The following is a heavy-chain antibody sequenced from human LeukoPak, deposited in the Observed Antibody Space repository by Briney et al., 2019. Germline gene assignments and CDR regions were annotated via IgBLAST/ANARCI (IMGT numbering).Heavy chain of an antibody. Sequence: GGSLRLSCAASGFTFSSYSMNWVRQAPGKGLEWVSSISSSSSYIYYADSVKGRFTISRDNAKNPLYLQMNSLRAEDTAIYYCAKCIQIWSVGDYWGQGTLVTVSS. D-gene: IGHD5-18*01. CDR2: ISSSSSYI. CDR1: GFTFSSYS. V-gene: IGHV3-21*04. J-gene: IGHJ4*02. CDR3: AKCIQIWSVGDY.